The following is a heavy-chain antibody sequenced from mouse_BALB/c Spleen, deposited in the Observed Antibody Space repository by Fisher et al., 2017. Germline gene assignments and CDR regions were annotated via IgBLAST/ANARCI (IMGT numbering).Heavy chain of an antibody. V-gene: IGHV1-26*01. Sequence: KFKGKATLTVDNSSSTAYMELRSLTSEDSAVYYCARGVRLYAMDYWGQGTSVTVSS. D-gene: IGHD2-14*01. CDR3: ARGVRLYAMDY. J-gene: IGHJ4*01.